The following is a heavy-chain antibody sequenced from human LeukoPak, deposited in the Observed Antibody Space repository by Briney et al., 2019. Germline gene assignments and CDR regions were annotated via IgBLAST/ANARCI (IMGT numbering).Heavy chain of an antibody. CDR1: GFTSSSYG. D-gene: IGHD2-2*01. CDR2: ICTAGDT. CDR3: ARVMRVVPAAMDNWFDP. J-gene: IGHJ5*02. Sequence: GGSPRLSCAASGFTSSSYGMHCVRQAIGRGLEWVSAICTAGDTYYPGSVKGRFNISRENAKNSLYHQMNSLRAGDTAVYYCARVMRVVPAAMDNWFDPWGQGTLVTVSS. V-gene: IGHV3-13*01.